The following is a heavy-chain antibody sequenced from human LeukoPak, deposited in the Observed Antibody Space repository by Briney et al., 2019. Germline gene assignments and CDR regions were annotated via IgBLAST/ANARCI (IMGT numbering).Heavy chain of an antibody. J-gene: IGHJ5*02. CDR3: ARGRLSGYPGFWFDP. D-gene: IGHD6-25*01. CDR2: MDPNSCIT. Sequence: ASVKVSCKPSGFWFTRYEINWVLEATGPGLGWGGGMDPNSCITGSAQKFQGRLTMTRNTTRSTAYMELSSLTSEDTAVYYCARGRLSGYPGFWFDPWGQGTLVTVSS. V-gene: IGHV1-8*01. CDR1: GFWFTRYE.